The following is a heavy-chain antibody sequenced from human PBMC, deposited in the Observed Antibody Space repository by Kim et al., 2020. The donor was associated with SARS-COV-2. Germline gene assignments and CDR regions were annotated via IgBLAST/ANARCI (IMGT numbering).Heavy chain of an antibody. CDR2: IFPSGPDT. V-gene: IGHV5-51*01. D-gene: IGHD5-12*01. CDR3: SRRKGYSGGITDY. J-gene: IGHJ4*02. CDR1: GYTFINSW. Sequence: GESLKISCKASGYTFINSWIAWVRQTPEKGLEWMGLIFPSGPDTRYSPSFQGPVTISADTSLTTAFLQGSSLKASDPAIFYFSRRKGYSGGITDYWGPGT.